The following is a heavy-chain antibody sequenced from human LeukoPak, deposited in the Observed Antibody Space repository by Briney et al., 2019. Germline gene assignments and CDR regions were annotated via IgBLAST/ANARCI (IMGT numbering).Heavy chain of an antibody. CDR1: GYTFTGYN. CDR3: ARGGSGYDHPPLDY. V-gene: IGHV1-69*13. Sequence: GASVKVSCKASGYTFTGYNMHWVRQAPGQGLEWMGGIIPIFGTANYAQKFQGRVTITADESTSTAYMELSSLRSEDTAVYYCARGGSGYDHPPLDYWGQGTLVTVSS. CDR2: IIPIFGTA. D-gene: IGHD5-12*01. J-gene: IGHJ4*02.